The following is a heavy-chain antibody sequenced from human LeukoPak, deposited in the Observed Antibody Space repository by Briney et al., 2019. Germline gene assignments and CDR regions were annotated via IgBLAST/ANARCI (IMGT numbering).Heavy chain of an antibody. CDR2: INRSGGT. J-gene: IGHJ5*02. CDR3: ARTWSS. Sequence: SETLSLTCTVYGVSFSGYDWAWIRQPPEKGLEWIGEINRSGGTNFNPSLKSRVTISMDTSKNQFSLRLSSVTAADTAVYYCARTWSSWGQGTLVTVSS. CDR1: GVSFSGYD. V-gene: IGHV4-34*01. D-gene: IGHD2-8*01.